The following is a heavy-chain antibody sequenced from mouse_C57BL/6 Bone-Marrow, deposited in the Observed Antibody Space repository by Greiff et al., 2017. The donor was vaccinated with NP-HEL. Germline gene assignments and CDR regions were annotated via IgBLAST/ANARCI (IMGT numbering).Heavy chain of an antibody. V-gene: IGHV5-17*01. J-gene: IGHJ1*03. CDR3: ARTISSSYRYFDV. Sequence: EVKVVESGGGLVKPGGSLKLSCAASGFTFSDYGMHWVRQAPEKGLEWVAYISSGSSTIYYADTVKGRFTISRDNAKNTLFLQMTSLRSEDTAMYYCARTISSSYRYFDVWGTGTTVTVSS. D-gene: IGHD2-14*01. CDR1: GFTFSDYG. CDR2: ISSGSSTI.